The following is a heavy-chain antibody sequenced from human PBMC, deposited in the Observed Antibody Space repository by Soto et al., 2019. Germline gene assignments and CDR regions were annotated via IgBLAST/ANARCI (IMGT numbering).Heavy chain of an antibody. J-gene: IGHJ6*02. CDR2: ISYDGSNK. Sequence: GGSLRLSCAASGFTFSSYGMHWVRQAPGKGLEWVAVISYDGSNKYYADSVKGRFTISRDNSKNTLYLQMNSLRAEDTAVYYCAKDQYSSGWHRYYYYYYGMDVWGQGTTVTVSS. D-gene: IGHD6-19*01. CDR1: GFTFSSYG. V-gene: IGHV3-30*18. CDR3: AKDQYSSGWHRYYYYYYGMDV.